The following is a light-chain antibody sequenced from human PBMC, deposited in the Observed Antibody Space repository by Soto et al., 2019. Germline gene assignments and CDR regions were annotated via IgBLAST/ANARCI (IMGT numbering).Light chain of an antibody. CDR3: QQHNQWPIT. CDR2: YIS. Sequence: EIVMTQYPATLSVSPGETASLSCRASQSAGNFLAWYQQKPGQAPRLLIYYISTRATGIPARFSGSGSGTEFTLTINSLQSEDSAVYYCQQHNQWPITFGHGTRLEIK. J-gene: IGKJ5*01. V-gene: IGKV3D-15*01. CDR1: QSAGNF.